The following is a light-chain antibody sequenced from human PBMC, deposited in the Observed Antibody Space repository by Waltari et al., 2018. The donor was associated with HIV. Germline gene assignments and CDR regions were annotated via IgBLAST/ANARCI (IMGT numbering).Light chain of an antibody. J-gene: IGKJ1*01. CDR2: LTP. Sequence: VVMIQSPRYLPVSFGEPASIYCVSNESLRHENGFNYLDWYLQRPGRAPQLLIQLTPYRACGVPTRFGGSASDTNFTLTIRRLETGDVGLYYCMQTHRIPWTFGQGTRV. CDR3: MQTHRIPWT. V-gene: IGKV2-28*01. CDR1: ESLRHENGFNY.